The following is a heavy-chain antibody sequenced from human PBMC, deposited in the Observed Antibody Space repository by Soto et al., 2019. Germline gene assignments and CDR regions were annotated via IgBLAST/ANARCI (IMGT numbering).Heavy chain of an antibody. CDR3: AREYYYDSSGYYGAFDY. CDR1: GGTFSSYA. V-gene: IGHV1-69*01. J-gene: IGHJ4*02. CDR2: IIPIFGTA. Sequence: SVNGSCKASGGTFSSYAISWVRQAPGQGLEWMGGIIPIFGTANYAQKFQGRVTITADESTSTAYMELSSLRSEDTAVYYCAREYYYDSSGYYGAFDYWGQGTLVTVS. D-gene: IGHD3-22*01.